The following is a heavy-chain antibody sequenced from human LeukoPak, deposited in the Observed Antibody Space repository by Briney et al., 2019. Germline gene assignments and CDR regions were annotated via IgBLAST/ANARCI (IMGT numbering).Heavy chain of an antibody. Sequence: AGGSLRLSCADSGFTFSSYAMSWVRQAPGKGLEWVSAISGSGGSTYYADSVKGRFTISRDNSKNTLYLQMNSLRAEDTAVYYCALLWFGELLPDYWGQGTLVTVSS. CDR3: ALLWFGELLPDY. CDR1: GFTFSSYA. V-gene: IGHV3-23*01. D-gene: IGHD3-10*01. J-gene: IGHJ4*02. CDR2: ISGSGGST.